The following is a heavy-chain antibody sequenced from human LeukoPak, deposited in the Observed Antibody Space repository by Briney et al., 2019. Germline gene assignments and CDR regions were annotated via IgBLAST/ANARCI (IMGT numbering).Heavy chain of an antibody. D-gene: IGHD3-3*01. Sequence: SETLSLTCTVSGGSISSYYWSWTRQPPGKGLEWIGYIYYSGSTNYNPSLKSRVTISVDTSKNQFSLKLSSVTAADTAVYYCARAPLLGIFGLDPWGQGTLVTVSS. J-gene: IGHJ5*02. CDR3: ARAPLLGIFGLDP. V-gene: IGHV4-59*01. CDR1: GGSISSYY. CDR2: IYYSGST.